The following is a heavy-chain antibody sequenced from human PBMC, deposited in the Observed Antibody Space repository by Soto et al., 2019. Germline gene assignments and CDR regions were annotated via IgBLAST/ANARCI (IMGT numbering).Heavy chain of an antibody. CDR2: ISGSGGST. D-gene: IGHD4-17*01. V-gene: IGHV3-23*01. J-gene: IGHJ6*03. CDR1: GFTFSSYA. CDR3: AKRYGDYVIDYYYYYMDV. Sequence: GGSLRLSCAASGFTFSSYAMSWVRQAPGKGLEWVSAISGSGGSTYYADSVKGRFTISRDNSKNTLYLQMNSLRAEDTAVYYCAKRYGDYVIDYYYYYMDVWGKGTTVTVSS.